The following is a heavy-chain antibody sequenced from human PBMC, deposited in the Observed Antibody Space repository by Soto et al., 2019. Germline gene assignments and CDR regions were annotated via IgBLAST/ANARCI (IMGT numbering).Heavy chain of an antibody. J-gene: IGHJ4*02. CDR3: ARLQAAAGDNDLTLAY. Sequence: PGESLKISCEGSGYSFSTYWIGWVRQMPGKGLEWMGIIYPGDSDTRYSPSFEGQVTISADKSINTAYLQWSSLKDSDTAMYYCARLQAAAGDNDLTLAYWGQGSLVTVSS. V-gene: IGHV5-51*01. CDR1: GYSFSTYW. CDR2: IYPGDSDT. D-gene: IGHD6-13*01.